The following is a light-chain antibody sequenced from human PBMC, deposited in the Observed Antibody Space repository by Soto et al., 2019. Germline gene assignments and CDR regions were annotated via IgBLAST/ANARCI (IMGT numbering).Light chain of an antibody. Sequence: QSALTQPPSASGSPGQSVTISCTGTSSDVGGYNFVSWYQHHPGKAPKLMIYDVNKRPSGVPDRISGSKSGNTASLTVSGLQAEDEADYYCSSYAGSNSYVFGAGTKVTVL. J-gene: IGLJ1*01. V-gene: IGLV2-8*01. CDR3: SSYAGSNSYV. CDR2: DVN. CDR1: SSDVGGYNF.